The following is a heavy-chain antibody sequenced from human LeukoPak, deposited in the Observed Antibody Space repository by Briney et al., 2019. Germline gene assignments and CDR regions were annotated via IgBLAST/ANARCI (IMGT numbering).Heavy chain of an antibody. D-gene: IGHD3-16*02. J-gene: IGHJ4*02. Sequence: SETLSLTCTVSDDSITIYYWSWIRQPPGKGLEWIGEINHSGSTNYNPSLKSRVTISVDTSKNQFSLKLSSVTAADTAVYYCARGRYYYDYVWGSYRKTPLNYFDYWGQGTLVTVSS. CDR3: ARGRYYYDYVWGSYRKTPLNYFDY. CDR2: INHSGST. V-gene: IGHV4-34*01. CDR1: DDSITIYY.